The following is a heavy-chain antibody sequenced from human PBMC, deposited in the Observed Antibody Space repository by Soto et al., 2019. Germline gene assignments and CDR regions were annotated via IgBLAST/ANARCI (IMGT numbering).Heavy chain of an antibody. Sequence: VELVESGGGVVQPGGSLRLACAASGFTFSSYGMHWDRQAPGKGLEWVAVIWFDGSKEFYAASVEGRFTISRDNSKNMVYLEMNSPRDVDTAVYYCARAVPAAKGWFDSWGQGTLVTVSS. CDR3: ARAVPAAKGWFDS. D-gene: IGHD2-2*01. CDR2: IWFDGSKE. CDR1: GFTFSSYG. V-gene: IGHV3-33*01. J-gene: IGHJ5*01.